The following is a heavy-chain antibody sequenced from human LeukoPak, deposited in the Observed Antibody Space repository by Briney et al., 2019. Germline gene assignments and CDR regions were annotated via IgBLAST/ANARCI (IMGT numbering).Heavy chain of an antibody. Sequence: SVKVSCRASGGTFSSYAISWVRQAPGQGLEWMGRIIPILGIANYAQKFQGRVTITADKSTSTAYMELSSLRSEDTAVYYCASRYCSGGSCYLAFDIWGQGTMVTVSS. CDR3: ASRYCSGGSCYLAFDI. D-gene: IGHD2-15*01. V-gene: IGHV1-69*04. J-gene: IGHJ3*02. CDR2: IIPILGIA. CDR1: GGTFSSYA.